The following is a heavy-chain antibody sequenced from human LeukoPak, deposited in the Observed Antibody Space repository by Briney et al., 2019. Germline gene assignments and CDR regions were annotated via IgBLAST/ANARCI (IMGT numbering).Heavy chain of an antibody. V-gene: IGHV4-61*02. CDR1: GGSISSGTYY. Sequence: SSETLSLTCTVSGGSISSGTYYWSWIRQPAGKGLEWIGRIYTSGSTNYNPSLKSRVTISVDTSKNQFSLKLSSVTAADTAVYYCARWSSGYYDAFDIWGQGTMVTLSS. D-gene: IGHD3-22*01. CDR3: ARWSSGYYDAFDI. J-gene: IGHJ3*02. CDR2: IYTSGST.